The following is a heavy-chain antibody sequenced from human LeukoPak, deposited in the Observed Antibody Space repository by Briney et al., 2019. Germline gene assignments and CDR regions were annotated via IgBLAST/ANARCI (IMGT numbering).Heavy chain of an antibody. V-gene: IGHV3-48*03. CDR1: GFTFSSYE. J-gene: IGHJ6*03. CDR3: ARLDIYYYYYMDV. Sequence: GGSLRLSCAASGFTFSSYEMNWVRQAPGKGLEWVSYISSSGSTIYYADSVKGRFTISRDNAKNSLYLQMNSLRAEDTAVYYCARLDIYYYYYMDVWGKGTTVTISS. CDR2: ISSSGSTI. D-gene: IGHD5-12*01.